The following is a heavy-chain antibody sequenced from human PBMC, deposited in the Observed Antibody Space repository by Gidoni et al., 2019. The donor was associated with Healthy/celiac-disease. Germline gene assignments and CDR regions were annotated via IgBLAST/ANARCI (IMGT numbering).Heavy chain of an antibody. CDR3: AKDGTPRGDYYYYGMDV. D-gene: IGHD2-15*01. V-gene: IGHV3-30*02. CDR1: GFTFSSYG. CDR2: IRYDGSNK. J-gene: IGHJ6*02. Sequence: QVQLVASGGGVVQPGGSLRLSCAASGFTFSSYGMHWVRQAPGKGLGWVAFIRYDGSNKYYADSVKGRFTISRDNSKNTLYLQMNSLRAEDTAVYYCAKDGTPRGDYYYYGMDVWGQGTTVTVSS.